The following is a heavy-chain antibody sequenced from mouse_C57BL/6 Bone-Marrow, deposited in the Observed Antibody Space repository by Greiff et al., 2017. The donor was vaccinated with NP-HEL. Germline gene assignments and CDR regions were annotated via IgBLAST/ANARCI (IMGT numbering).Heavy chain of an antibody. Sequence: VKLMESGAELARPGASVKLSCKASGYTFTSYGISWVKQRTGQGLEWIGEIYPRSGNTYYNEKFKGKATLTADKSSSTAYMELRSLTSEDSAVDFCARSGRAAWFAYWGQGTLVTVSA. CDR1: GYTFTSYG. V-gene: IGHV1-81*01. J-gene: IGHJ3*01. D-gene: IGHD3-1*01. CDR3: ARSGRAAWFAY. CDR2: IYPRSGNT.